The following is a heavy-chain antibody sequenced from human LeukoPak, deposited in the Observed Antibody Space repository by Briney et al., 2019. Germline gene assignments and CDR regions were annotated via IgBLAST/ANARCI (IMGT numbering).Heavy chain of an antibody. CDR2: ISSSRSYI. J-gene: IGHJ4*02. D-gene: IGHD4-17*01. CDR3: ARRLRRNYFDY. V-gene: IGHV3-21*01. CDR1: GFTFSSYS. Sequence: GGSLRLSCAASGFTFSSYSMNWVRQAPGKGLEWVSFISSSRSYIYYADSVKGRFTISRDNAKNSLYLQMNSLRAEDTAVYYCARRLRRNYFDYWGQGTLVTVSS.